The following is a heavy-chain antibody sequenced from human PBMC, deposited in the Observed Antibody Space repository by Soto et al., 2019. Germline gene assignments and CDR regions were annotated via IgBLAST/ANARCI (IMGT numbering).Heavy chain of an antibody. CDR2: TLSSGGT. V-gene: IGHV4-61*08. J-gene: IGHJ4*02. CDR1: GDSVSSDAYY. D-gene: IGHD6-19*01. CDR3: AKGFSSGLYVDS. Sequence: SEALSLTCSVSGDSVSSDAYYWAWIRQPPGKTLEWVGMTLSSGGTSRNPSLRSRLSMSVDTARNQFSMRLTSVTAADTGVYFCAKGFSSGLYVDSWGRGTQVTVSS.